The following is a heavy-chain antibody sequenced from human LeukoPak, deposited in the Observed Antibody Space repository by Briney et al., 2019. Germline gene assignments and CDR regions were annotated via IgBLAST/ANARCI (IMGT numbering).Heavy chain of an antibody. Sequence: PGGSLRLSCAASGFTFSSYSMNWVRQAPGKGLEWVSSISSSSSYIYYADSVKGRFTISRDNAKNTLYLQMNSLRAEDTAVYYCARDRTTLNWFDPWGQGTLVTVSS. V-gene: IGHV3-21*01. CDR2: ISSSSSYI. CDR3: ARDRTTLNWFDP. CDR1: GFTFSSYS. J-gene: IGHJ5*02. D-gene: IGHD1-7*01.